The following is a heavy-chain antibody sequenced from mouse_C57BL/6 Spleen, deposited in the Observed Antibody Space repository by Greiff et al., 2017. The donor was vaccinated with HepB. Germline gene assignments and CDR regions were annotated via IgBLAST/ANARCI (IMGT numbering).Heavy chain of an antibody. CDR2: IYPYNGVS. D-gene: IGHD1-1*01. CDR3: ARGGDGSSAWYCGD. Sequence: EVLRVESGPELVKPGASVKISCKASGYLFTGYYMHWVKQSHGNILDWIGYIYPYNGVSFYNQKFKGMATLTVVKSSSTAYMELRSRTSEDSAVYDCARGGDGSSAWYCGDWGTGTTVTVSS. CDR1: GYLFTGYY. J-gene: IGHJ1*03. V-gene: IGHV1-31*01.